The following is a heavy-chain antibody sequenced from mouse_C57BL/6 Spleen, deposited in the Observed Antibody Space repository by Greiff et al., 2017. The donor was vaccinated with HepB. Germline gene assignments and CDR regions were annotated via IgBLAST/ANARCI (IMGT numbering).Heavy chain of an antibody. V-gene: IGHV1-81*01. D-gene: IGHD3-2*02. CDR3: ARDGLRGAMDY. CDR1: GYTFTSYG. Sequence: QVQLQQSGAELARPGASVKLSCKASGYTFTSYGISWVKQRTGQGLEWIGEIYPRSGNTYYNEKFKGKATLTADKSSSPAYMELRSLTSEDSAVYFCARDGLRGAMDYWGQGTSVTVSS. J-gene: IGHJ4*01. CDR2: IYPRSGNT.